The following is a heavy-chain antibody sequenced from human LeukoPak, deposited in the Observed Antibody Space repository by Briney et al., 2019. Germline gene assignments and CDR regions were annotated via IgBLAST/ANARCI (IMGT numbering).Heavy chain of an antibody. Sequence: GGSLRLSCAASGFTFSSYNMNWVRQAPGKGLEWVSSITSGSSYIYYADSVKGRFTISRDNAKNSLYLQMNSLRAEDTAVYYCAREDSSSSGNDYWGQGTLVTVSS. CDR1: GFTFSSYN. CDR2: ITSGSSYI. CDR3: AREDSSSSGNDY. D-gene: IGHD6-6*01. V-gene: IGHV3-21*01. J-gene: IGHJ4*02.